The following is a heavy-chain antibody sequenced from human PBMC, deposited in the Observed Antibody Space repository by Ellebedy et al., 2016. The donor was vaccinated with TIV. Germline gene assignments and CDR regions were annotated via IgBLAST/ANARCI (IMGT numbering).Heavy chain of an antibody. D-gene: IGHD1-1*01. CDR3: ARDPNEENVNDY. CDR1: GFTFSRHA. V-gene: IGHV3-23*01. Sequence: PGGSLRLSCAASGFTFSRHAMTWVRQAPGKGLEWVSVIGGIGITTYYADSVKGRFTISRDNSKSTLYLQMNSLRAEDTAVYYCARDPNEENVNDYWGQGVLVTVSS. CDR2: IGGIGITT. J-gene: IGHJ4*02.